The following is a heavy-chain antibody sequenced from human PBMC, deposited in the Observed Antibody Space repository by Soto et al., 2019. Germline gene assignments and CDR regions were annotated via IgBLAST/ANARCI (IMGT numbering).Heavy chain of an antibody. V-gene: IGHV1-46*01. D-gene: IGHD6-6*01. CDR3: AREPRSYSSSSGFHYYYGMDV. Sequence: ASVKVSCKASGYTFTGYYMHWVRQAPGQGLEWMGWINPSGGSTSYAQKFQGRVTMTRDTSTSTVYMELSSLRSEDTAVYYCAREPRSYSSSSGFHYYYGMDVWGQGTTVTVSS. J-gene: IGHJ6*02. CDR1: GYTFTGYY. CDR2: INPSGGST.